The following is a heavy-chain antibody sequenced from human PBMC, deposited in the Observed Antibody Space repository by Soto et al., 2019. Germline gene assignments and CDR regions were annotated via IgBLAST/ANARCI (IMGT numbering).Heavy chain of an antibody. J-gene: IGHJ6*02. CDR2: ISYDGSNK. D-gene: IGHD4-17*01. CDR3: ARDRATPTVTPHYSYYYGMDV. V-gene: IGHV3-30-3*01. Sequence: VGSLRLSCAASGFTFSSYAMHWVRQAPGKGLEWVAVISYDGSNKYYADSVKGRFTISRDNSKNTLYLQMNSLRAEGTAVYYCARDRATPTVTPHYSYYYGMDVWGQGTTVTVSS. CDR1: GFTFSSYA.